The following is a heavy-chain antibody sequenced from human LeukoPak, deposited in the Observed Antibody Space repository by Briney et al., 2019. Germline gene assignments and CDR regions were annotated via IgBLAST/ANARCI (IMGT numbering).Heavy chain of an antibody. CDR1: GDSVSSNSAA. Sequence: SSQTLSLTCAISGDSVSSNSAAWSWIRQSPSRGLEWLGRTYYRSKWYNDYAVSVKSRITINPDTSKNQFSLQLNSVTPEDTAVYYCARVRSPSYYYDSSYYYFDYWGQGTLVTVSS. V-gene: IGHV6-1*01. J-gene: IGHJ4*02. D-gene: IGHD3-22*01. CDR2: TYYRSKWYN. CDR3: ARVRSPSYYYDSSYYYFDY.